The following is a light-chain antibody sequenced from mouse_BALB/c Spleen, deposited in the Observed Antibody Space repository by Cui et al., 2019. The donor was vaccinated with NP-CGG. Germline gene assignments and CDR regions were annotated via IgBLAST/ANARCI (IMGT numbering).Light chain of an antibody. V-gene: IGLV1*01. CDR3: ALWYSNHWV. CDR1: TGAVTTSNY. Sequence: QAVMQQDSAPTTSPGETVTLTCRSSTGAVTTSNYANWVQEKPDHLFTGLIGGTNNRAPGVPARFSGSLIGDKAALTITGAQTEDETIYFCALWYSNHWVFGGGTKLTVL. CDR2: GTN. J-gene: IGLJ1*01.